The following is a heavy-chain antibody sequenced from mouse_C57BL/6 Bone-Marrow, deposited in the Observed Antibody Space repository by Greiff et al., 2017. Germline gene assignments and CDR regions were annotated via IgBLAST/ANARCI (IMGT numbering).Heavy chain of an antibody. Sequence: EVKLMESEGGLVQPGSSMKLSCTASGFTFSDYYMAWVRQVPEKGLEWVANITYVGSSTYYLDSLKSRFIISRDTAKNILYLQMSSLKSEDTATYYCARDGYYGSDYWGQGTTLTVSS. CDR1: GFTFSDYY. J-gene: IGHJ2*01. CDR2: ITYVGSST. CDR3: ARDGYYGSDY. V-gene: IGHV5-16*01. D-gene: IGHD1-1*01.